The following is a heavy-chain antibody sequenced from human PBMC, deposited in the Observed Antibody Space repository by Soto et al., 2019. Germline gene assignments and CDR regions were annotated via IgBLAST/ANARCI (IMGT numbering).Heavy chain of an antibody. CDR3: VRDRSGSYLEGFDY. CDR1: GFTFSSFW. Sequence: EVQLVESGGGLVQLGGSRRLSCAASGFTFSSFWMTWVRQAPGKGLEWVANIKQDGSEKYYVDSVKGRFTISRDNARNSLFLEMKSLRSEDTAVYSCVRDRSGSYLEGFDYWGQGTLVTASS. J-gene: IGHJ4*02. V-gene: IGHV3-7*01. D-gene: IGHD1-26*01. CDR2: IKQDGSEK.